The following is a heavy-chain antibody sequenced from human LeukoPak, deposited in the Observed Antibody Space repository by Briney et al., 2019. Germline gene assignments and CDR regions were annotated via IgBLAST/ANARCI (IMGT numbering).Heavy chain of an antibody. CDR1: GVSISSGYY. Sequence: SETLSLTCTVSGVSISSGYYWSWIRPPPGKGLEWIGEISHSGSTNYNPSLKSRVTISVDRSKNQFSLKLSSVTAADTAVYYCARHSAVAGDNWFDPWGQGTLVTVSS. D-gene: IGHD6-13*01. V-gene: IGHV4-34*01. CDR2: ISHSGST. CDR3: ARHSAVAGDNWFDP. J-gene: IGHJ5*02.